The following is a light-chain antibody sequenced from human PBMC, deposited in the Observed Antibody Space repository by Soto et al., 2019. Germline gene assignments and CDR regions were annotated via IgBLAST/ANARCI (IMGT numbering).Light chain of an antibody. J-gene: IGLJ2*01. Sequence: QSVLTQSPSASASLGASVKLTCTLSSGHSSYAIAWHQQQPDKGPRYLMKLNSDGSHSKGDGIPDRFSGSSSGAERYLTISSLQSEYEADYYCQTWGTGIRVVFGGGTKLTVL. V-gene: IGLV4-69*01. CDR1: SGHSSYA. CDR3: QTWGTGIRVV. CDR2: LNSDGSH.